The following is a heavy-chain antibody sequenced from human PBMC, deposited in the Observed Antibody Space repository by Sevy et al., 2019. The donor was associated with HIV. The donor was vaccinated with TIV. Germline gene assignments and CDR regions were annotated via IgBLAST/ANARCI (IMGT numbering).Heavy chain of an antibody. J-gene: IGHJ4*02. CDR2: INPNIGGT. CDR1: EDTFNDYY. V-gene: IGHV1-2*02. Sequence: ASVKVSCKVSEDTFNDYYIHWVRQAPGQGLEWMGWINPNIGGTNYAQIFQGRVTMTRDTSISTDYMELSRLRSDDTAFFYCARWREGGGGLSVWGQGTLVTVSS. D-gene: IGHD3-16*02. CDR3: ARWREGGGGLSV.